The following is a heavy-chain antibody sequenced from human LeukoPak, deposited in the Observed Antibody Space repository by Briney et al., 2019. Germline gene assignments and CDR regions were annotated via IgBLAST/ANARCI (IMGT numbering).Heavy chain of an antibody. CDR2: IYYSGST. J-gene: IGHJ3*01. Sequence: PSETLSLTCTVSGDSIISYYWNWIRQPPGKGLEWIGFIYYSGSTSYNPSLKSRVTISVDTSKNQFSLNLSSVTASETAVYYCARHRGYVGAFDVWGRGTMVTVSS. CDR3: ARHRGYVGAFDV. D-gene: IGHD3-22*01. CDR1: GDSIISYY. V-gene: IGHV4-59*08.